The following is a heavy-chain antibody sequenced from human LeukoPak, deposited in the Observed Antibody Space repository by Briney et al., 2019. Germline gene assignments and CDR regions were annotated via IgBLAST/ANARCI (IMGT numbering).Heavy chain of an antibody. CDR1: GFTFSSYS. CDR2: ISSSSTYI. Sequence: PGGSLRLSCAASGFTFSSYSVNWVREAPGKGLEWVSSISSSSTYIYYADSVKGRFTISRDNTKNSLYLQMYSLRAEDTAVYYCARDVSISLNYWGQGTLVTVSS. CDR3: ARDVSISLNY. V-gene: IGHV3-21*01. J-gene: IGHJ4*02. D-gene: IGHD6-13*01.